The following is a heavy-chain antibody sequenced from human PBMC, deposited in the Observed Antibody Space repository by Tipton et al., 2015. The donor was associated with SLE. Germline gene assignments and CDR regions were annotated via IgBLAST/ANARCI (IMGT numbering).Heavy chain of an antibody. J-gene: IGHJ4*02. Sequence: TLSLTCTVSGGSISTYYWSWIRQPPGKGLEWIGYIYYTGSTNYNPSLKSRVTISVDTAKNQFSLNLSSVTAADTAVYCCAGITDYYGPVDYWGLGTLVTVSS. CDR3: AGITDYYGPVDY. V-gene: IGHV4-59*01. CDR1: GGSISTYY. D-gene: IGHD3-10*01. CDR2: IYYTGST.